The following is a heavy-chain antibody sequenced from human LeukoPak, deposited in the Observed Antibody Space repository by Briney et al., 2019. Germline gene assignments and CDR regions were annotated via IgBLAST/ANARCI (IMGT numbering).Heavy chain of an antibody. CDR1: GGSISSSNYY. Sequence: SETLSLPCTVSGGSISSSNYYWRWVRMPPGKGLVWIGCIYYSGTTFYKPALKSRVTISVDTSKNQFSLKLSSVTAADTAVYYCAGEITSSCHHWGQGTLVTVSS. D-gene: IGHD1-14*01. CDR2: IYYSGTT. V-gene: IGHV4-39*01. CDR3: AGEITSSCHH. J-gene: IGHJ1*01.